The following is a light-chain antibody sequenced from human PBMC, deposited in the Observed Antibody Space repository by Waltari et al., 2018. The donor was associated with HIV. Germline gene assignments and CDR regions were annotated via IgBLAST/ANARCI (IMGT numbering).Light chain of an antibody. CDR2: LGS. CDR3: MQTLQIPWT. Sequence: DIVMSQSPLSLTVTPGESASISCRSSQSLLHTNGHNYFDWYMQKAGQSPQLLIYLGSTRASGVPDRFSGTGSGSNFTLKINRLQAEDVGIYYCMQTLQIPWTFGQGTRVEIK. CDR1: QSLLHTNGHNY. V-gene: IGKV2-28*01. J-gene: IGKJ1*01.